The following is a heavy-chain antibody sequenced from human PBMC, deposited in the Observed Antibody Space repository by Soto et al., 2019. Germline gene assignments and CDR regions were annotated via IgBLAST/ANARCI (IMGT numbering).Heavy chain of an antibody. CDR1: GDSVSSNSAA. CDR2: TYYRSKCYN. D-gene: IGHD6-19*01. V-gene: IGHV6-1*01. Sequence: LSLTCAISGDSVSSNSAAWNWIKQSPSRGIEWLGRTYYRSKCYNDYAVSVKSRITINPDTSKNQFSLQLDSVTPEDTAVYFCARDFPVAGQHNQYNWFDPWGQGALVTVPQ. J-gene: IGHJ5*02. CDR3: ARDFPVAGQHNQYNWFDP.